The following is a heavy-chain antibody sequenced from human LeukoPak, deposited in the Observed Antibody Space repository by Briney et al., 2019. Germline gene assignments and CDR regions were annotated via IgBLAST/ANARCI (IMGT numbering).Heavy chain of an antibody. V-gene: IGHV3-48*03. J-gene: IGHJ4*02. CDR2: IISGGNTK. D-gene: IGHD5-12*01. Sequence: GGSLRLSCSASGFTFSSYEMNWVRQTPGKGLEWVAHIISGGNTKYYADSVRGRFTVSRDNAKNSLYLHMNSLRAEDTAVYYCARDTVDGPFVTSLDYWGQGARVIVSS. CDR3: ARDTVDGPFVTSLDY. CDR1: GFTFSSYE.